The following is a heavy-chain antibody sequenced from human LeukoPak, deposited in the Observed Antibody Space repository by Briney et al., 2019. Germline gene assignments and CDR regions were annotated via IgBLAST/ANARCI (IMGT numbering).Heavy chain of an antibody. CDR2: INPSGGST. CDR1: GYTFTGYY. CDR3: AVLGKALRYFDWLLPPYYYYMDV. Sequence: ASVKVSRKASGYTFTGYYMHWVRQAPGQGLEWMGIINPSGGSTSYAQKFQGRVTMARDMSTSTVYMELSSLRSEDTAVYYCAVLGKALRYFDWLLPPYYYYMDVWGKGTTVTVSS. V-gene: IGHV1-46*01. D-gene: IGHD3-9*01. J-gene: IGHJ6*03.